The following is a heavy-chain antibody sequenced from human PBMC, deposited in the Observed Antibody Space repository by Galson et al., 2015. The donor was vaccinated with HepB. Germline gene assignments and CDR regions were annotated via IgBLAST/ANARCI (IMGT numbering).Heavy chain of an antibody. CDR2: IIPIFGTA. Sequence: SVKVSCKASGGTFSSYAISWVRQAPGQGLEWMGGIIPIFGTANYAQKFQGRVTITADKSTSTAYMELSSLRSEDAAVYYCARDRKYSSGWYYFDYWGQGTLVTVSS. CDR1: GGTFSSYA. V-gene: IGHV1-69*06. CDR3: ARDRKYSSGWYYFDY. D-gene: IGHD6-19*01. J-gene: IGHJ4*02.